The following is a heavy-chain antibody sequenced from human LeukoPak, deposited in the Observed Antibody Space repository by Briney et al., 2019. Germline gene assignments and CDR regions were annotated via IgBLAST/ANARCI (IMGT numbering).Heavy chain of an antibody. D-gene: IGHD4-23*01. J-gene: IGHJ4*02. CDR3: ARLDSYDYGGNDY. Sequence: ASVKVSCKASGYMFNAYGISWVRQATGQGLEWMGWMNPNSGNTGYAQKFQGRVTITRNTSISTAYMELSSLRSEDTAVYYCARLDSYDYGGNDYWGQGTLVTVSS. V-gene: IGHV1-8*03. CDR1: GYMFNAYG. CDR2: MNPNSGNT.